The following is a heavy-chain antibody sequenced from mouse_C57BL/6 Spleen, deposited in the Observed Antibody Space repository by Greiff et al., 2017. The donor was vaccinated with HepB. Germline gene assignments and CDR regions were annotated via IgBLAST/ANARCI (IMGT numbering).Heavy chain of an antibody. V-gene: IGHV5-17*01. J-gene: IGHJ4*01. Sequence: EVQLVESGGGLVKPGGSLKLSCAASGFTFSDYGMHWVRQAPEKGLEWVAYISSGSSTIYYADTVKGRFTISRDNAKNTLFLQMTSLRSEDTAMYYCANRDYGSSYAMDYWGQGTSVTVSS. CDR2: ISSGSSTI. CDR1: GFTFSDYG. CDR3: ANRDYGSSYAMDY. D-gene: IGHD1-1*01.